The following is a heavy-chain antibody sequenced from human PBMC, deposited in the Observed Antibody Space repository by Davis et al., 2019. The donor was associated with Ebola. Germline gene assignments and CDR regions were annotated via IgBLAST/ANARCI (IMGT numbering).Heavy chain of an antibody. CDR2: IKQDGSEK. V-gene: IGHV3-7*01. CDR1: GGSISSSNW. CDR3: ARVYNWGFDF. J-gene: IGHJ4*02. Sequence: PSETLSLTCAVSGGSISSSNWMSWVRQAPGKGLEWVANIKQDGSEKYYVDSVKGRFTISRDSAKDSLYLHMDSLRDDDTAVYYCARVYNWGFDFWGQGTLVTVSS. D-gene: IGHD1-20*01.